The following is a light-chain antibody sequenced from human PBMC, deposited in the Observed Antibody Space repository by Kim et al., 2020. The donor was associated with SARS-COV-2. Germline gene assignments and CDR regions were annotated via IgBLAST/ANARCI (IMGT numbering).Light chain of an antibody. V-gene: IGKV3-20*01. CDR2: AAS. CDR1: QSVSSTY. Sequence: EIVLTQSPGTLYLSPGERGTLSRRASQSVSSTYLAWYQQRPGQAPRLLIYAASKRATGIPDRFSGSGSGTDFTLTISRLEPEDFAVYYCQQYDSSRLYTFGPGTKLEI. CDR3: QQYDSSRLYT. J-gene: IGKJ2*01.